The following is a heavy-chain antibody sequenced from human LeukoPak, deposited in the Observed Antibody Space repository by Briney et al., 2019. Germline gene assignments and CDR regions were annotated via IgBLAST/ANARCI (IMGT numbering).Heavy chain of an antibody. Sequence: QPGGSLRLSCAASGFTFSSYSMNWVRQAPGKGLEWVSYISSSGSTIYYADSVKGRFTISRDNAKNSLYLQMNSLRAEDTAVYYCARRAGAYSHPYDYWGQGTLVTVSS. CDR2: ISSSGSTI. V-gene: IGHV3-48*04. J-gene: IGHJ4*02. D-gene: IGHD4/OR15-4a*01. CDR1: GFTFSSYS. CDR3: ARRAGAYSHPYDY.